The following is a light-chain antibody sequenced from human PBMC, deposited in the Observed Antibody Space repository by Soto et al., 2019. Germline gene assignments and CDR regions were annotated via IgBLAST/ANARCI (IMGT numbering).Light chain of an antibody. CDR2: GVS. Sequence: ELVLTQSPVALSLSSGERATLSCRASQSVSSTLLTWYQQKPGQAPRLLIYGVSSRATGIPARFSGSGSGTDFTLTISSLEPEDFAVYYCQQRSNWPLLTFGGGTKVEIK. J-gene: IGKJ4*01. CDR1: QSVSSTL. CDR3: QQRSNWPLLT. V-gene: IGKV3D-20*02.